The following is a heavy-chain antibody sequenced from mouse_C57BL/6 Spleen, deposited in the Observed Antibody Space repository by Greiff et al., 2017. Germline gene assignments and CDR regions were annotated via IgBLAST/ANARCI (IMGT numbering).Heavy chain of an antibody. CDR1: GYTFTSYW. D-gene: IGHD1-1*01. J-gene: IGHJ2*01. Sequence: QVQLQQPGAELVRPGSSVKLSCKASGYTFTSYWMDWVKQRPGQGLEWIGNIYPSDSETHYKQKFKDKATLTLDKSSSTAYMQLSSLTSEDSAVYYCAREYYGSSGDYWGQGTTLTVSS. CDR2: IYPSDSET. V-gene: IGHV1-61*01. CDR3: AREYYGSSGDY.